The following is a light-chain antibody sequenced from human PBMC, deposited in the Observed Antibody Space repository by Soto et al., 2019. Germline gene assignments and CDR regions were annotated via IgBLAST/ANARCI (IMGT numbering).Light chain of an antibody. Sequence: EIVLTQSPGTLSLSPGERATLSCRASQSVSSSYLAWYQQKPGQAPRLLIYGASSRATGIPDRFSGSGSGTDFTITISRLEPDDFAVYYCQQYCSAVTFGQGTKVEIK. J-gene: IGKJ1*01. CDR1: QSVSSSY. V-gene: IGKV3-20*01. CDR2: GAS. CDR3: QQYCSAVT.